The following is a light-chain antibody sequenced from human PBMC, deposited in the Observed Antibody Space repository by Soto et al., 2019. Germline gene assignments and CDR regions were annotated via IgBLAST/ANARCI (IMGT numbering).Light chain of an antibody. CDR3: QQSSSFPLT. CDR2: ATS. Sequence: DIQMTQSPSSLSASVGDRVTITCRASQGINHYLAWFQQKPGKAPKLLIYATSNLQGGVPSRFSGSGSGTDFTLTIGSLQPEDSATYYCQQSSSFPLTFGPGTKVDIK. CDR1: QGINHY. J-gene: IGKJ3*01. V-gene: IGKV1-12*01.